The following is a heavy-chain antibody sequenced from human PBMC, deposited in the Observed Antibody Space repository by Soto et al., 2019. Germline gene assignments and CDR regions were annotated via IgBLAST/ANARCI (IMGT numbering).Heavy chain of an antibody. J-gene: IGHJ4*02. Sequence: GGSLRLSCTASGFAFSSYNMNWVRQAPGKGLEWVSSITTSSSYTYYADSVKGRFTISRDNAKNSLCLQMNSLTADDTAVYYCARDPAPGDSWGQGTLVTVSS. CDR2: ITTSSSYT. V-gene: IGHV3-21*01. CDR1: GFAFSSYN. CDR3: ARDPAPGDS. D-gene: IGHD3-10*01.